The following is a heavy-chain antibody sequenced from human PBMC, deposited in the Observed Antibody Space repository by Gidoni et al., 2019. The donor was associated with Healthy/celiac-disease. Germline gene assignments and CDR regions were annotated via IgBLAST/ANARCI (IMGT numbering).Heavy chain of an antibody. Sequence: QVQLQQWGAGLLRPSETLSLTCAVAGGSFSGCSWSWIRQPPWNGLEWIGEINHSGSTNYNPSSKSRVTISGDTSKNQFSLKLRSVTAADTAVYYCARLAQDNSSGYLGSWYFDLWGRGTLVTVSS. J-gene: IGHJ2*01. CDR2: INHSGST. V-gene: IGHV4-34*01. D-gene: IGHD3-22*01. CDR3: ARLAQDNSSGYLGSWYFDL. CDR1: GGSFSGCS.